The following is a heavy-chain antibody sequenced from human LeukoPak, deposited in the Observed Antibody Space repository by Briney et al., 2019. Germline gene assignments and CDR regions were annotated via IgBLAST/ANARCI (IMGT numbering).Heavy chain of an antibody. CDR2: ISWNSGRI. CDR3: AKDRGSLPGSVDY. J-gene: IGHJ4*02. CDR1: GFTFDDYA. D-gene: IGHD2-15*01. Sequence: GGSLRLPCTASGFTFDDYAMHWVRQAPGKGLEWVSGISWNSGRIGYADSVKGRFTISRDNAKNSLYLQMNSLRAEDTALYYCAKDRGSLPGSVDYWGQGTLVTVSS. V-gene: IGHV3-9*01.